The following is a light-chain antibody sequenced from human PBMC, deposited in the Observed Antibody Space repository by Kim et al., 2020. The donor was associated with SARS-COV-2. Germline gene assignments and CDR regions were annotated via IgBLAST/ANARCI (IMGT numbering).Light chain of an antibody. CDR1: QSISTW. Sequence: DIQMNQSPSTLSASVGDRVTITCRASQSISTWLAWFQQKPGKAPKLLIYDASSLETGVPSTFTGRGSGTEFTLTISSLRPEDFATYYCQQYLTYPLSFGQGTKLQI. V-gene: IGKV1-5*01. CDR3: QQYLTYPLS. CDR2: DAS. J-gene: IGKJ2*01.